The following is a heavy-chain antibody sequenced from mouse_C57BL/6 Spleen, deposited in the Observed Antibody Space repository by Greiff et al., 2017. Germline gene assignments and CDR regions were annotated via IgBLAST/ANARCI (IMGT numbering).Heavy chain of an antibody. CDR1: GYAFSSSW. D-gene: IGHD1-1*01. Sequence: QVQLQQSGPELVKPGASVKISCKASGYAFSSSWMNWVKQRPGKGLEWIGRIYPGDGDTNYNGKFKGKATLTADKSSSTAYMQLSSLTSEDSAVYVCARGKTVGAYAMDYWGQGTSVTVSS. V-gene: IGHV1-82*01. CDR3: ARGKTVGAYAMDY. J-gene: IGHJ4*01. CDR2: IYPGDGDT.